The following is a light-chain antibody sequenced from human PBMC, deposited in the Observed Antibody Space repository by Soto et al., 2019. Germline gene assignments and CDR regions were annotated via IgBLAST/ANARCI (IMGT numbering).Light chain of an antibody. Sequence: SVLTQPPSVSGAPGQRVTISCTGSSSNIGAGYDVHWYQQLPGTAPKLLIYGNSNRPSGVPDRFSGSKSGTSASPAITGLQAEDEADYYCQYYASSLNGSPLYVSGPVTEVTVL. CDR3: QYYASSLNGSPLYV. CDR2: GNS. CDR1: SSNIGAGYD. V-gene: IGLV1-40*01. J-gene: IGLJ1*01.